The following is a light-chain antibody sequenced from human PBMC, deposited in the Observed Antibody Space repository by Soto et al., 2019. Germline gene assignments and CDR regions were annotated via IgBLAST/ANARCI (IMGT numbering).Light chain of an antibody. Sequence: EIELIQSPATLSSYTGERATLSCRASQTVSSRLAWYQHKPGQAPRLLIYDSSNRATGIPARFSGSGSGTDFTLTISSLEPEDFAVYYCHQRKSWPRTFGQGTKVDIK. CDR3: HQRKSWPRT. V-gene: IGKV3-11*01. CDR2: DSS. CDR1: QTVSSR. J-gene: IGKJ1*01.